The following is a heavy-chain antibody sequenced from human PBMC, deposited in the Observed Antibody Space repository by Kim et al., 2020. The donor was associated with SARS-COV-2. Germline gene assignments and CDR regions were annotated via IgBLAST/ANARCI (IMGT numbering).Heavy chain of an antibody. CDR2: ISWNSGSI. J-gene: IGHJ4*02. Sequence: GGSLRLSCAASGFTFDDYAMHWVRQAPGKGLEWVSGISWNSGSIGYADSVKGRFTISRDNAKNSLYLQMNSLRAEDTALYYCAKDKHDSSGYAFDYWGQGTLVTVSS. CDR3: AKDKHDSSGYAFDY. V-gene: IGHV3-9*01. CDR1: GFTFDDYA. D-gene: IGHD3-22*01.